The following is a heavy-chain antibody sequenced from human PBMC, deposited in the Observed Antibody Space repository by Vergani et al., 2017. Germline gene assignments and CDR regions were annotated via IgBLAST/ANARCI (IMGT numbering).Heavy chain of an antibody. Sequence: QVQLQESGPGLVKPSETLSLTCIVSGGSIGSHYWSWIRQPPRKGLEWIGYIYYSGSTNYNPSLKSRVTISEDTSKNQFFLKLSSVTAADTAVYYCARASVDTGGFDPWGQGTLVTVSS. CDR3: ARASVDTGGFDP. CDR2: IYYSGST. J-gene: IGHJ5*02. V-gene: IGHV4-59*11. CDR1: GGSIGSHY. D-gene: IGHD5-18*01.